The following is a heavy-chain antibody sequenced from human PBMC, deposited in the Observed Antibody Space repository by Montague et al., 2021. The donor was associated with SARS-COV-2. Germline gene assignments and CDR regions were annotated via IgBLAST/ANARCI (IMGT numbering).Heavy chain of an antibody. D-gene: IGHD3-16*02. CDR2: ISTSAYTT. J-gene: IGHJ3*02. CDR3: TRDYRSIVGDGLDI. Sequence: SLRLSCAASGFTFSSYDMNWVRQAPGKGPEWISYISTSAYTTSYAGSVKGRFTISRDNGKNSLNLQMNSLRVEDTAVYYCTRDYRSIVGDGLDIWGQGTKVTVSS. CDR1: GFTFSSYD. V-gene: IGHV3-48*03.